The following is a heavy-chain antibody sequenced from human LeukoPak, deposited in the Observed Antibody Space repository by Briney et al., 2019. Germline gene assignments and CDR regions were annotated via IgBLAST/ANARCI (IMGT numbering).Heavy chain of an antibody. CDR3: ARDGVRYGMDV. CDR2: IYYSGST. V-gene: IGHV4-30-4*01. Sequence: SQTLSLTCTVSGGSFSSGDYYWSWIRQPPGKGLEWIGYIYYSGSTYYNPSLKSRVTISVDTSKNQFSLKPSSVTAADTAVYYCARDGVRYGMDVWGQGTTVTVSS. D-gene: IGHD3-16*01. CDR1: GGSFSSGDYY. J-gene: IGHJ6*02.